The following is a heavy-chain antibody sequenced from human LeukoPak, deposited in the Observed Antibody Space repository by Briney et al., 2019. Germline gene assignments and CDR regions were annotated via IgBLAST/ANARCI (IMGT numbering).Heavy chain of an antibody. D-gene: IGHD3-16*02. V-gene: IGHV4-34*01. Sequence: SETLSVTCAVYGGSFSGYYWSWIRQPPGKGLEWIGEINHRGSTNYNPSLKSRVTISVDTSKNQFSLKLSSVTAADTAVYYCARGYDYVWGSYRFYFDYWGQGTLVTVTS. J-gene: IGHJ4*02. CDR1: GGSFSGYY. CDR2: INHRGST. CDR3: ARGYDYVWGSYRFYFDY.